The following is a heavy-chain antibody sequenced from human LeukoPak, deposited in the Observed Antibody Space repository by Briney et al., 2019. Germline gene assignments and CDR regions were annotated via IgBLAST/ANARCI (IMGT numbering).Heavy chain of an antibody. CDR1: GFTFSSYS. J-gene: IGHJ6*02. D-gene: IGHD3-22*01. CDR2: ISSSSSTI. V-gene: IGHV3-48*01. CDR3: ARDPYFDSSGYYDDYNYALDV. Sequence: PGGSLRLSCAASGFTFSSYSMNWVRRAPGKGLEWVSYISSSSSTIYYADSVKGRFTISRDNSKNTLYLQMNSLRAEDTAVYYCARDPYFDSSGYYDDYNYALDVWGQGTTVTVSS.